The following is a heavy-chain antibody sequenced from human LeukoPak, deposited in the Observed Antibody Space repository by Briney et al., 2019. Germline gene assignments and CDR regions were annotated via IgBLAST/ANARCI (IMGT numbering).Heavy chain of an antibody. CDR3: ARGTSSSFDY. D-gene: IGHD6-13*01. V-gene: IGHV1-18*01. CDR1: GYTFINYG. CDR2: ISAYNGNT. Sequence: ASVTVSCTSSGYTFINYGISWVRQAPGQGLEWMGWISAYNGNTNYAQNLQGRVTMTTDTSTSTAYMELRSLRSDDTAVYYCARGTSSSFDYWGQGTLVTVSS. J-gene: IGHJ4*02.